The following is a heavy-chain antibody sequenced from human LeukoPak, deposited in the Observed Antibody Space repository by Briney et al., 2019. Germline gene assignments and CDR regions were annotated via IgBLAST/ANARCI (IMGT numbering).Heavy chain of an antibody. V-gene: IGHV4-31*03. Sequence: SQTLSLTCTVSGGSITSGGYYWSWIRQHPGKGLEWIGHNYYSATTYYTPSLKSRVTISVDTSKNQFSLKLSSVTAADTAVYYCARELTVAYYMDVWGKGTTVTVSS. CDR2: NYYSATT. J-gene: IGHJ6*03. CDR1: GGSITSGGYY. D-gene: IGHD3-16*01. CDR3: ARELTVAYYMDV.